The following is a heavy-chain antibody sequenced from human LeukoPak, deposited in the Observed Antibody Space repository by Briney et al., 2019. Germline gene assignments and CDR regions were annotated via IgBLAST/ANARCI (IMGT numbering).Heavy chain of an antibody. J-gene: IGHJ5*02. CDR2: IRDKTYGGTT. Sequence: GGSPRLSCTASGFTFGDYAMSWVRQAPGKGLAWVGFIRDKTYGGTTEYAASVKGRFTISRDDSRSIAYLQMNGLKTEDTAVYYCTRDRGYCSSTSCYAWFDPWGQGTLVTVSS. CDR3: TRDRGYCSSTSCYAWFDP. CDR1: GFTFGDYA. V-gene: IGHV3-49*04. D-gene: IGHD2-2*01.